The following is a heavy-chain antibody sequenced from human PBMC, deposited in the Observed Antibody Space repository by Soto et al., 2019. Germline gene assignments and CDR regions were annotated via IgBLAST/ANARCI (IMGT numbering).Heavy chain of an antibody. CDR3: AKEALTVAGNNFDS. J-gene: IGHJ4*02. CDR1: GFTFTTYA. D-gene: IGHD6-19*01. Sequence: GGSLRLSCAASGFTFTTYAMGWVRQAPGKGLEWVSSISGSGAGTFYADSVKGRFTISRDNAKKMVYLQMNGLRADDTALYYCAKEALTVAGNNFDSWGQGTLVTVSS. CDR2: ISGSGAGT. V-gene: IGHV3-23*01.